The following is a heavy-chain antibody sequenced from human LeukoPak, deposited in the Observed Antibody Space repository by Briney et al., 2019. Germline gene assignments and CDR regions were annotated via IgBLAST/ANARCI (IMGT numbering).Heavy chain of an antibody. J-gene: IGHJ4*02. D-gene: IGHD5-12*01. CDR2: VSRSSRFI. V-gene: IGHV3-21*01. CDR3: ARVSDAFDYFFDS. Sequence: PGGSLRLSCAASGFSFSTYSMNWVRQAPGKGLEWVSSVSRSSRFIFYADSVQGRFTISRDDAKDSLFLQMNSLRAEDTAVCYCARVSDAFDYFFDSWGQGTLVTVSS. CDR1: GFSFSTYS.